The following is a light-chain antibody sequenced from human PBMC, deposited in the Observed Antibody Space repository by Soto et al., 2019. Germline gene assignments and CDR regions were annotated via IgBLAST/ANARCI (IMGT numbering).Light chain of an antibody. CDR3: CSFAGNYIYV. J-gene: IGLJ1*01. CDR2: DVG. Sequence: QSALTQPRSVSGSPGQSVTISCTGTSSDVGGYNYVSWYLQHPGKAPKVMIYDVGKRPSGVPDRFSGSKSGNTASLTISGLQSEDEADYYCCSFAGNYIYVFGTGTKVTVL. CDR1: SSDVGGYNY. V-gene: IGLV2-11*01.